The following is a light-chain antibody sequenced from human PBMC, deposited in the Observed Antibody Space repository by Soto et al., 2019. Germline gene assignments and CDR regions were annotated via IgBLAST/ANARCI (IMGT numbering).Light chain of an antibody. CDR2: DAS. J-gene: IGKJ1*01. CDR1: QSVPSSH. Sequence: VVTQAPDMRSSWSGQRANISGTASQSVPSSHLAWYQQKPGQAPRLAIYDASTRATGTPDRFNGGEYGTAFALALPSLATEEFELYLCQRSNRSAKTYAQRTK. V-gene: IGKV3-20*01. CDR3: QRSNRSAKT.